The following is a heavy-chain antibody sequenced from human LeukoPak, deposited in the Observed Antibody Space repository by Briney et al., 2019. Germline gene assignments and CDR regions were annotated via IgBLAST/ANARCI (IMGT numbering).Heavy chain of an antibody. Sequence: SGGSLRLSCAASGFTFSNYNMNWVRQAPGKGLEWVSYITSSSSTIYYADSVKGRFTISRDNAKHSLYLQMNSLRAEDTAVYYCARDSYKTTSSSWYRHYYYMDVWGKGTTVTVSS. CDR3: ARDSYKTTSSSWYRHYYYMDV. J-gene: IGHJ6*03. CDR2: ITSSSSTI. D-gene: IGHD6-13*01. CDR1: GFTFSNYN. V-gene: IGHV3-48*01.